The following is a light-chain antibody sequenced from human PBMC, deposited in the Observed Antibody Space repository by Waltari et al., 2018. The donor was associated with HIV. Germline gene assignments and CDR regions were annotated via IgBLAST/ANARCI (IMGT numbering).Light chain of an antibody. CDR1: VLAKKY. CDR3: YSAADNNLGV. CDR2: KDS. J-gene: IGLJ2*01. Sequence: SYELTQPSSVSVSPGRTARITCSGDVLAKKYARWFQQKPGQAPLLVIYKDSERPSGIPERFSGSSSGTTVTLTISGAQVEDEADYYCYSAADNNLGVFGGGTKLTVL. V-gene: IGLV3-27*01.